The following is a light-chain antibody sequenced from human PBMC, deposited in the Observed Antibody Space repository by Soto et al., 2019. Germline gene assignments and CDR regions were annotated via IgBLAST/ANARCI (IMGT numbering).Light chain of an antibody. CDR3: QKYNSPPRT. CDR2: AAS. J-gene: IGKJ1*01. V-gene: IGKV1-27*01. Sequence: DLQMTQSPSSLSASVGDRVSITCRASQDIANFLAWYQQKPGKVPTLLIYAASTLQSGVPSRFSGSASGTDFTLTISSLQPEDVATYYGQKYNSPPRTFGQGTKVEI. CDR1: QDIANF.